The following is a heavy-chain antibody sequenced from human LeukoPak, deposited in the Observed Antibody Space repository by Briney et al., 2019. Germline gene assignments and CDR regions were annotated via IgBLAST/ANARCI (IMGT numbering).Heavy chain of an antibody. D-gene: IGHD2-2*01. J-gene: IGHJ4*02. CDR2: VSSSSSYI. V-gene: IGHV3-21*04. CDR3: ARGGGAKGDSSISGVFGY. CDR1: AFTFSSYS. Sequence: GGSLRLSCAASAFTFSSYSMNWVRQAPGKGLEWVSSVSSSSSYIYYVDSVKGRFTISRDNTKNSLYLQMNSLRAEDTAVYYCARGGGAKGDSSISGVFGYGGQGTRVTVSS.